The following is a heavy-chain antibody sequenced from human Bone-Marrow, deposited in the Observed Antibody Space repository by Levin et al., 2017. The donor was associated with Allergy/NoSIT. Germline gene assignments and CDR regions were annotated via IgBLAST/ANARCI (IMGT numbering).Heavy chain of an antibody. CDR3: VGEVRQGGFLEWSYFDS. CDR2: IYSGGST. V-gene: IGHV3-53*01. Sequence: GGSLRLSCAASGFTVSSNYMSWVRQAPGKGLEWVSVIYSGGSTYYADSVKGRFTISRDNSKNTLYLQMNSLRAEDTAVYYCVGEVRQGGFLEWSYFDSWGQGTLVTVSS. J-gene: IGHJ4*02. D-gene: IGHD3-3*01. CDR1: GFTVSSNY.